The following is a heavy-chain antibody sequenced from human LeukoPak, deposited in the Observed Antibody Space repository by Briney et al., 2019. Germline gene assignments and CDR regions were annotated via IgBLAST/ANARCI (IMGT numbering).Heavy chain of an antibody. Sequence: GGSLRLSCAASGFTFSSYSMNWVRQAPGKGLEWVSSISSSSSYIYYADSVKGRFTISRDNAKNSLYLQMNSLRAEDTAVYYRARDKPHDLENSRELPNWFDPWGQGTLVTVSS. V-gene: IGHV3-21*01. CDR2: ISSSSSYI. J-gene: IGHJ5*02. CDR1: GFTFSSYS. CDR3: ARDKPHDLENSRELPNWFDP. D-gene: IGHD6-6*01.